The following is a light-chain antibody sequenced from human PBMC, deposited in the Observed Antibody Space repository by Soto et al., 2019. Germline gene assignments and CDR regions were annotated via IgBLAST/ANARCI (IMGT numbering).Light chain of an antibody. Sequence: EIVLTHSPCALSLSPVERATLSFMASQSVSSSYLAWYQQKPGQAPRLLIYGASSRATGIPDRFSGSGSGTDFTLTISRLEPEDFAVYYCKQYGSSRTFGQGTKVDIK. CDR3: KQYGSSRT. CDR1: QSVSSSY. J-gene: IGKJ1*01. V-gene: IGKV3-20*01. CDR2: GAS.